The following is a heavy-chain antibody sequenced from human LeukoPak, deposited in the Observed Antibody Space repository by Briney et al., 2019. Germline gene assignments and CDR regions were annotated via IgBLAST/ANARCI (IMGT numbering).Heavy chain of an antibody. J-gene: IGHJ4*02. V-gene: IGHV4-39*01. CDR3: ARSLAGPRARPSDY. Sequence: SETLSLTCTVSGGSIKSSNYYWGWIRQPPGRGLEWIGIIYYSGSTYYNPSLKSRVTISVDTSKNQISLKLNSVTAADTAVYYCARSLAGPRARPSDYWGQGILVTVSS. CDR2: IYYSGST. CDR1: GGSIKSSNYY. D-gene: IGHD6-19*01.